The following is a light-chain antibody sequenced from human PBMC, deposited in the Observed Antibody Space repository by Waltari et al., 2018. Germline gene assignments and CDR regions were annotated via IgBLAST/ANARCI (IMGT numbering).Light chain of an antibody. CDR3: LLSFSGDRRV. CDR1: TGPVTSGHY. CDR2: YTN. V-gene: IGLV7-46*01. Sequence: QAVVTQEPSLTVSPGATVTLTCGSDTGPVTSGHYPYWFQQKPGQAPRALVFYTNKKHSWTPARFSGSFLGCKAALTLSGAQPEDDADYYCLLSFSGDRRVFGGGTKLTVL. J-gene: IGLJ3*02.